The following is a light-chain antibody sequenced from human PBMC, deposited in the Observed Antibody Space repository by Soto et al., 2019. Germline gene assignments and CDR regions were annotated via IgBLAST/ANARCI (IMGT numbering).Light chain of an antibody. V-gene: IGLV2-23*01. CDR2: EDA. CDR1: SSDVGSYNL. Sequence: QSALTQPASVSGSPGQSITISCTGTSSDVGSYNLVSWYQYHPGKAPKLIIYEDAKRPSGVSNRFSGPKSGYTASLTISGLQAEDEADFYCCSYAGGRTYVFGTGTKLTVL. J-gene: IGLJ1*01. CDR3: CSYAGGRTYV.